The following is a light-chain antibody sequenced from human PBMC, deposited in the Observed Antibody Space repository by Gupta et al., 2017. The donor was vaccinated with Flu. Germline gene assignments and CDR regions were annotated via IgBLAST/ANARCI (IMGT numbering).Light chain of an antibody. CDR3: QRYDSLWT. V-gene: IGKV1-5*03. CDR1: QSIGSW. J-gene: IGKJ1*01. CDR2: KAS. Sequence: DIQMTQSPSTLSAFVGDRVTITCRASQSIGSWLAWYQQKPGKVPKLLIYKASSLESGVPSRFSGSGSGTEFTLTISSPQPDDFATYYCQRYDSLWTFGQGTRVEIK.